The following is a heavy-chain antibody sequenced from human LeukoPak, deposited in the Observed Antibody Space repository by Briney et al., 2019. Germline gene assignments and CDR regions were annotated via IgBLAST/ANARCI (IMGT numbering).Heavy chain of an antibody. CDR1: GGSISSYY. CDR3: ARGGGHGGHVDY. D-gene: IGHD4-23*01. CDR2: IYYSGST. J-gene: IGHJ4*02. V-gene: IGHV4-59*01. Sequence: PSETLSLTCTVSGGSISSYYWSWIRQPPGKGLEWIGYIYYSGSTNYNPSLKSRVTISVDTSKNQFSLKLRSVTAADTAVYYCARGGGHGGHVDYWGQGTLATVSS.